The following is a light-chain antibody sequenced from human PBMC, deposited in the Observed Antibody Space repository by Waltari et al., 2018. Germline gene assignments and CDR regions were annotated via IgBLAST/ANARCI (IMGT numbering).Light chain of an antibody. Sequence: VLTQSPGTLSLSPGESATLPCRASQSLTKRYLAWYQQKPGQAPRLLIYGASSRAAGIPDRFSGSGSGTDFTLTISRLEPEDFAVYYCQQYGSSVLYTFGQGTKLEIK. J-gene: IGKJ2*01. V-gene: IGKV3-20*01. CDR1: QSLTKRY. CDR3: QQYGSSVLYT. CDR2: GAS.